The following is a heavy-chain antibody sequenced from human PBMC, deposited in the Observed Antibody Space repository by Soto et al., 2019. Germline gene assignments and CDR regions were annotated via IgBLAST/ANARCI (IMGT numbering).Heavy chain of an antibody. CDR3: ARDPGPYSSSWYYY. CDR1: GRTLSSYT. V-gene: IGHV1-69*04. D-gene: IGHD6-13*01. Sequence: SVKVSFKASGRTLSSYTISWVRQVPGQGLEWMGRIIPILGIANYAQKFQGRVTITADKSTSTAYMELSSLRSEDTAVYYCARDPGPYSSSWYYYWGQGTLVTVSS. CDR2: IIPILGIA. J-gene: IGHJ4*02.